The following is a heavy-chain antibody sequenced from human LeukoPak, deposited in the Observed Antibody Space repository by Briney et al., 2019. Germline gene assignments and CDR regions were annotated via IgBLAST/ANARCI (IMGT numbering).Heavy chain of an antibody. CDR3: ARETTNRAKKLLWFGGLGDSDAFDI. Sequence: SETLSLTCTVSGGSISSGGYYWSWIRQPPGKGLEWIGYIYHSGSTYYNPSLKSRVTISVDRSKNQFSLKLSSVTAADTAVYYCARETTNRAKKLLWFGGLGDSDAFDIWGQGTMVTVSS. J-gene: IGHJ3*02. D-gene: IGHD3-10*01. V-gene: IGHV4-30-2*01. CDR2: IYHSGST. CDR1: GGSISSGGYY.